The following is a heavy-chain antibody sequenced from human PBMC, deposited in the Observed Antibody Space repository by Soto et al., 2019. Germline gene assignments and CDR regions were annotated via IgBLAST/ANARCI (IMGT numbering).Heavy chain of an antibody. CDR3: ARDLDGYNSNFDY. Sequence: WIRQSPSRGLEWLGRTYYRSKWYNDYAVSVKSRITINPDTSKNQFSLQLNSVTPEDTAVYYCARDLDGYNSNFDYWGQGTLVTVSS. D-gene: IGHD5-12*01. CDR2: TYYRSKWYN. J-gene: IGHJ4*02. V-gene: IGHV6-1*01.